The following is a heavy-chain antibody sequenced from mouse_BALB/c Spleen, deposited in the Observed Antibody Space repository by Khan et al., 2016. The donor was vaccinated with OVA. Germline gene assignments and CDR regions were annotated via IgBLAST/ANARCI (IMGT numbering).Heavy chain of an antibody. Sequence: EVQLQESGPGLVKPSQSLSLTCSVAGYSITSDYAWNWIRQFPGNKLEWMGYISYSGSTSYNPSLKSRISITRDTSKNQFFLQLNSVTTEDTATYYCARLGPGFTYWCQGTLVTVSA. V-gene: IGHV3-2*02. J-gene: IGHJ3*01. CDR3: ARLGPGFTY. CDR2: ISYSGST. D-gene: IGHD4-1*01. CDR1: GYSITSDYA.